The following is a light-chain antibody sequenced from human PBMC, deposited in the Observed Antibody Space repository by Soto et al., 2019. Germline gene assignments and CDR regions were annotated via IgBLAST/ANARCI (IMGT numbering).Light chain of an antibody. CDR2: EDN. Sequence: NFMLTQPHSVSESPGKTVTISCTRSSGSIASNYVQWYQQRPGSSPTTVIYEDNQRPSGVPDRFSGSIDSSSNSASLTISGLKNEGEADYYCQSYDSSNQNWVFGGGTKLTVL. CDR1: SGSIASNY. V-gene: IGLV6-57*01. CDR3: QSYDSSNQNWV. J-gene: IGLJ3*02.